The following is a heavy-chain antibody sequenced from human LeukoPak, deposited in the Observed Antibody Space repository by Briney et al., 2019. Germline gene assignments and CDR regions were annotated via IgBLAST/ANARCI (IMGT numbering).Heavy chain of an antibody. J-gene: IGHJ4*02. CDR2: ISSSGDTK. CDR3: ARDQSYSSSFLFDY. Sequence: PGGSLRLSCAASGFTFSSYEMNWVRQAPGKGLEWVSYISSSGDTKYYADSVKGRFTISRDNAKNSLYLQMNSLRAEDTAVYYCARDQSYSSSFLFDYWGQGTLVTVSS. CDR1: GFTFSSYE. D-gene: IGHD6-13*01. V-gene: IGHV3-48*03.